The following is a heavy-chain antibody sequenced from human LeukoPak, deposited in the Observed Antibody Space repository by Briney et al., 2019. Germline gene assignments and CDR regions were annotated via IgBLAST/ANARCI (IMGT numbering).Heavy chain of an antibody. J-gene: IGHJ4*02. CDR1: GYTFTSYY. V-gene: IGHV1-46*01. Sequence: GASVKVSCKASGYTFTSYYMHWVRQAPGQGLEWMGIINPSGGSTSYAQKFQGRVTMTRDMSTSTVYMELSRLRSDDTAVYYCARGALYCSGGSCYSGIYQDSSGYDYWGQGTLVTVSS. D-gene: IGHD2-15*01. CDR3: ARGALYCSGGSCYSGIYQDSSGYDY. CDR2: INPSGGST.